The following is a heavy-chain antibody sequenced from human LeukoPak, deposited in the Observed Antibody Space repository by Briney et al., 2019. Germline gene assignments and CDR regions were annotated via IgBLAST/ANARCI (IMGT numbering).Heavy chain of an antibody. Sequence: SETLSFTCTVSGASISSGYYWAWIRQPPGKGLEWIGGLFHSGSTYYNPSLKSRVTISLDTSKTQFSLNLSSVTAADTAVYYCARDFSFHVSGSYSHFDYWGQGVLVTVSS. CDR2: LFHSGST. V-gene: IGHV4-38-2*02. J-gene: IGHJ4*02. D-gene: IGHD3-10*01. CDR1: GASISSGYY. CDR3: ARDFSFHVSGSYSHFDY.